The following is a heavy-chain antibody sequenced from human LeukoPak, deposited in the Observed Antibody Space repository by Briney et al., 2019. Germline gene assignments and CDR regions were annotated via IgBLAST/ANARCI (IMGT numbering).Heavy chain of an antibody. D-gene: IGHD6-25*01. Sequence: SETLSLTCTVSGASISSGGYFWGWIRQPPGMDLEWIGSISYTGSTYYNPSLRSRVTVSADTSKNQYSLKLTSVTAADTAVYYCASGSDTPHDYWGQGTLVTVSS. CDR3: ASGSDTPHDY. J-gene: IGHJ4*02. V-gene: IGHV4-39*07. CDR1: GASISSGGYF. CDR2: ISYTGST.